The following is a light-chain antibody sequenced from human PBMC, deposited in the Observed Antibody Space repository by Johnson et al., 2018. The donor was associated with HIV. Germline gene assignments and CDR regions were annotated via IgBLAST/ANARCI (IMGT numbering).Light chain of an antibody. J-gene: IGLJ1*01. Sequence: QPVLTQPPSVSAAPGQKVTISCSGSTYNIGNNYVSWYQQLPGTAPKLLIYEKNKRPSGIPDRFSASKSGTSATLVITGLQTGDEADYYCGTWDSSLSAHFVFGTGTRVTV. CDR2: EKN. CDR3: GTWDSSLSAHFV. V-gene: IGLV1-51*02. CDR1: TYNIGNNY.